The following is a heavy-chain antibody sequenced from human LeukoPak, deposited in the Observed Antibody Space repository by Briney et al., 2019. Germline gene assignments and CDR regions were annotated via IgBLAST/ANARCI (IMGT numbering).Heavy chain of an antibody. CDR3: ARDSRMVRGVTTFDY. CDR1: GGSITSYY. V-gene: IGHV4-38-2*02. D-gene: IGHD3-10*01. CDR2: IYHSGST. J-gene: IGHJ4*02. Sequence: SETLSLTCTVSGGSITSYYWGWIRQPPGKGLEWIGSIYHSGSTYYNPSLKSRVTISVDTSKNQFSLKLSSVTAADTAVYYCARDSRMVRGVTTFDYWGQGTLVTVSS.